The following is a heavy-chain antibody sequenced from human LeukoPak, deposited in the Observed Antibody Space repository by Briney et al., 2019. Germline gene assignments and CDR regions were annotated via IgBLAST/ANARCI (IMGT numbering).Heavy chain of an antibody. Sequence: GASVKVSCKASGYTFTDYYMHWVRQAPGQGLEWMGWINPNSGGTNYAQKFQGRVTMTRDTSISTVYMETSRLRSDDTAVYYCARESVPAVAARRGLNYWGQGTLVAVSS. D-gene: IGHD6-6*01. CDR3: ARESVPAVAARRGLNY. J-gene: IGHJ4*02. V-gene: IGHV1-2*02. CDR1: GYTFTDYY. CDR2: INPNSGGT.